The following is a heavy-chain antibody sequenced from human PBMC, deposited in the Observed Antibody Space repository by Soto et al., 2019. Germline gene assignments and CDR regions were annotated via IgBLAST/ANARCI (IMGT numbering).Heavy chain of an antibody. CDR1: GDSITIFF. J-gene: IGHJ3*02. CDR3: ARVNQLAPKRNAFDI. V-gene: IGHV4-59*01. CDR2: VHYSGST. Sequence: SETLSLTCSVSGDSITIFFWSWVRHPPGKGLEWIGYVHYSGSTNYNPSLKSRLTMSVDTSKNHFSLRLDSVTAADTAVYYCARVNQLAPKRNAFDIWGQGTMVTVSS. D-gene: IGHD2-2*01.